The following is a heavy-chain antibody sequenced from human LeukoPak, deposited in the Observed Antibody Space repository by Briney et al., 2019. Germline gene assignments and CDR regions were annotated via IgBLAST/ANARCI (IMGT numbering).Heavy chain of an antibody. CDR3: AKDLGPRIVAVAGIGHY. D-gene: IGHD6-19*01. J-gene: IGHJ4*02. CDR1: GFTFSSYW. CDR2: INQDGSEQ. Sequence: PGGSLRLSCAASGFTFSSYWMSWVRQAPGKGLEWVANINQDGSEQYYVDSVKGRFTISRDNSKNTLYLQMNSLRAEDTAVYYCAKDLGPRIVAVAGIGHYWGQGTLVTVSS. V-gene: IGHV3-7*01.